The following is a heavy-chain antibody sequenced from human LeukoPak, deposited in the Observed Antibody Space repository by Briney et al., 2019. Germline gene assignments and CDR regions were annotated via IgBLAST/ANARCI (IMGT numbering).Heavy chain of an antibody. CDR1: GFTVSSNY. J-gene: IGHJ4*02. V-gene: IGHV3-53*01. CDR2: IYSGGST. CDR3: ASLDSSSWYPLDY. Sequence: GGSLRLSCAASGFTVSSNYMSWVRQAPGKGLEWVSVIYSGGSTYCADSVKGRFTISRDNSKNTLYLQMNSLRAEDTAVYYCASLDSSSWYPLDYWGQGTLVTVSS. D-gene: IGHD6-13*01.